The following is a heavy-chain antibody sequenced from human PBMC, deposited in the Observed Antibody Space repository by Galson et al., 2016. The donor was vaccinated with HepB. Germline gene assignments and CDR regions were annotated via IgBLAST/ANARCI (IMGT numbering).Heavy chain of an antibody. CDR3: AKDHYDFWSGQRNYFGMDV. D-gene: IGHD3-3*01. CDR1: GFTFRSYG. Sequence: SLRLSCAASGFTFRSYGIHWVRQAPGKGLEWVALISYDGSNNYCADSVRGRFTISRDNSKNTLYLQMNSLRAEDTAIYFCAKDHYDFWSGQRNYFGMDVWGQGTTVTVSS. CDR2: ISYDGSNN. J-gene: IGHJ6*02. V-gene: IGHV3-30*18.